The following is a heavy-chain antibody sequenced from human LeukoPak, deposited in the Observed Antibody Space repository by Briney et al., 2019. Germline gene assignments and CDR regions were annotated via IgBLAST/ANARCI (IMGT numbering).Heavy chain of an antibody. CDR3: AADGGGLSSVVTPRSSPFDY. Sequence: ASVKVSCKVSGYTLNELSMHWVRQAPGKGLEWMGGFDPADGETVYAHRFQGRLTMTEDTSTNTGYMELTSLRSDDTAVYYCAADGGGLSSVVTPRSSPFDYWGQGTLVTVSS. J-gene: IGHJ4*02. D-gene: IGHD4-23*01. V-gene: IGHV1-24*01. CDR1: GYTLNELS. CDR2: FDPADGET.